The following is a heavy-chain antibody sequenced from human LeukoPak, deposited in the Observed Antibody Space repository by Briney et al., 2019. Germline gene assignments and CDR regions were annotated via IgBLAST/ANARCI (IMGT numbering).Heavy chain of an antibody. CDR2: LYYTGSA. V-gene: IGHV4-38-2*01. J-gene: IGHJ4*02. Sequence: PSETLSLTCGVSGYSISSGFYWGWIRQPPGKGLQWIGSLYYTGSAEYNPSLKSRLTMSMDKSKNQFSLRLNSVTAADTAVYYCVRLWSGYNFDYWGQGTLVTVSS. CDR3: VRLWSGYNFDY. D-gene: IGHD3-3*01. CDR1: GYSISSGFY.